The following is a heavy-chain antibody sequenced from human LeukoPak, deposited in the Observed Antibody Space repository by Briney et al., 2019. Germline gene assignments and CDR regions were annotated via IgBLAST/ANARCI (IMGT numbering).Heavy chain of an antibody. J-gene: IGHJ4*02. CDR2: INQDGSEK. Sequence: PGGSLRLSCAGSGFTFSRYWMNWVRQAPGKGLEWVANINQDGSEKYYVDSVKGRFTISRDNAKNSLYLQMNSLRAEDTAAYYCARDEVWGQGTLVTVSS. CDR3: ARDEV. CDR1: GFTFSRYW. V-gene: IGHV3-7*01.